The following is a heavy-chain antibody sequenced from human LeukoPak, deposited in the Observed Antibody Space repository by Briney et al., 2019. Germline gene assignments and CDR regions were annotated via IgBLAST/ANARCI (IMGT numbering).Heavy chain of an antibody. CDR2: ISAYNGNT. D-gene: IGHD6-19*01. J-gene: IGHJ4*02. CDR1: GYTFTSYG. V-gene: IGHV1-18*01. CDR3: ARNPGIAVAGRWFDY. Sequence: ASVKVSCKASGYTFTSYGISWVRQAPGQGLEWMGWISAYNGNTNYAQKLQGRVTMTTDTSTSTAYMELRSLRSDDTAVYYCARNPGIAVAGRWFDYWGQGTLVTVSS.